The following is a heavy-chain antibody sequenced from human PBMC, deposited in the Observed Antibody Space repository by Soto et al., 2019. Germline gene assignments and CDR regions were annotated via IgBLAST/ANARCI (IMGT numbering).Heavy chain of an antibody. J-gene: IGHJ5*02. CDR2: ISPNGDST. D-gene: IGHD3-10*01. V-gene: IGHV3-23*01. CDR1: GFTLNNYA. Sequence: GGSLRLSCAASGFTLNNYAMNWVRPAPGRGLEWVSIISPNGDSTYYADSVKGRFTISRDNSQNTVFLQMNSLGAEDTAIYFCAKEQYYYCSGATNPDWFDPWGQGTLVTVSS. CDR3: AKEQYYYCSGATNPDWFDP.